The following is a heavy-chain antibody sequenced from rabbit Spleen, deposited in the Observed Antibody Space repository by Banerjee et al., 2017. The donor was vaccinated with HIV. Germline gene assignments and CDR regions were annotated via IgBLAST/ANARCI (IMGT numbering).Heavy chain of an antibody. CDR1: GVSFSDKEV. V-gene: IGHV1S45*01. Sequence: EELEESGRGLVRPGGTLTLTCKVSGVSFSDKEVMCWVRQAPGKGLEWIGCINTITGKGVYANWAKGRFIMSRPSSTTVTLQMTSLTAADTATYFCARDLVDVIGWNFYLWGPGTLVTVS. CDR3: ARDLVDVIGWNFYL. CDR2: INTITGKG. D-gene: IGHD1-1*01. J-gene: IGHJ4*01.